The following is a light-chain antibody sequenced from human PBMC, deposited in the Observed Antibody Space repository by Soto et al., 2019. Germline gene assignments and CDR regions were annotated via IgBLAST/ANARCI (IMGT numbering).Light chain of an antibody. Sequence: QSALTQPASVSGSPGQSITISCTGTSSDVGGYNYVSWYQQHPGKAPKLMIYEVSNRPSGVSNRFSGSKSGNTASLTISGLQAEDEADYYCSSYTSSSPRWIFGTGTKVTVL. CDR1: SSDVGGYNY. CDR2: EVS. J-gene: IGLJ1*01. V-gene: IGLV2-14*01. CDR3: SSYTSSSPRWI.